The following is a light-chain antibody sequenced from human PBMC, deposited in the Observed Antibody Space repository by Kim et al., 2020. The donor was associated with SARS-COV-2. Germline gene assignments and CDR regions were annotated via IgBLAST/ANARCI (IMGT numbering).Light chain of an antibody. V-gene: IGKV3-15*01. Sequence: SPGGRATLSCRASQSVSSYLAWYQQKPGQAPRLLIYGASTRATGIPARFSGSGSGTEFTLTISSLQSEDFAVYYCQQYNNWPPWTFGQGTKVDIK. CDR2: GAS. CDR1: QSVSSY. CDR3: QQYNNWPPWT. J-gene: IGKJ1*01.